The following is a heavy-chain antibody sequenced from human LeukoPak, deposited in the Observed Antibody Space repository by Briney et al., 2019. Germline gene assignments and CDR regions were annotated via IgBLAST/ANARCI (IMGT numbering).Heavy chain of an antibody. CDR3: ATGGRGVWGSYRSPAADY. J-gene: IGHJ4*02. CDR2: IDPEDGET. V-gene: IGHV1-24*01. D-gene: IGHD3-16*02. Sequence: ASVKVSCKVSGYTLTELSMHWVRQAPGKGLEWMGGIDPEDGETIYAQTFQGRVTMTEDTSTDTAYMELSSLRSEDTAVYYCATGGRGVWGSYRSPAADYWGQGTLVTVRS. CDR1: GYTLTELS.